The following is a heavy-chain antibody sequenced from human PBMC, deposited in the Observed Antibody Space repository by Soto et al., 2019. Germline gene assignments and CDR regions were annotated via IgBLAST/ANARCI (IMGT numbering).Heavy chain of an antibody. V-gene: IGHV4-31*03. D-gene: IGHD6-6*01. CDR1: GGSISSGGYY. J-gene: IGHJ6*02. Sequence: SETLSLTCTVSGGSISSGGYYWSWIRQHPGKGLEWIGYIYYSGSTYYNPSLKSRVTISVDTSKNQFSLKLSSVTAADTAVYYCARDRPRVAARGYYYYGMDVWGQGTTVTVSS. CDR2: IYYSGST. CDR3: ARDRPRVAARGYYYYGMDV.